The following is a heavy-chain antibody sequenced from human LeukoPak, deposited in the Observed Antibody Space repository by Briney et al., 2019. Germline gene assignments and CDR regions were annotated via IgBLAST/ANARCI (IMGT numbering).Heavy chain of an antibody. J-gene: IGHJ4*02. CDR3: ARGLEAAAAPFDY. CDR2: IYHSGST. CDR1: GGSISSGGYY. D-gene: IGHD6-13*01. V-gene: IGHV4-30-2*01. Sequence: TLSLTCTVSGGSISSGGYYWSWIRQPPGKGLEWIVYIYHSGSTYYNPSLKSRVTISVDRSKNQFSLKLSSVTAADTAVYYCARGLEAAAAPFDYWGQGTLVTVSS.